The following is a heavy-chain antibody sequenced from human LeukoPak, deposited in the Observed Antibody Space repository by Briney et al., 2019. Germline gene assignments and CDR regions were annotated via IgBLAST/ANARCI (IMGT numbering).Heavy chain of an antibody. Sequence: GGSPRLSCAASGFTFDDYGMSWVRQAPGKGLEWVSGINWNGGSTGYADSVEGRFTISRDNAKNSQYLQMNSLRVEDTALYYCARAQTYGDSRLLLDYWGQGTLVTVSS. J-gene: IGHJ4*02. CDR1: GFTFDDYG. CDR2: INWNGGST. CDR3: ARAQTYGDSRLLLDY. V-gene: IGHV3-20*04. D-gene: IGHD2-21*02.